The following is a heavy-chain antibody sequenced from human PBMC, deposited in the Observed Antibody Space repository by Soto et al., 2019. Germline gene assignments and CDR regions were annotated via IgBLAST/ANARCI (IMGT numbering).Heavy chain of an antibody. CDR2: ISSSSSYI. Sequence: PGGSLRLSCAASGFTFSSYSMNWVRQAPGKGLEWVSSISSSSSYIYYADSVKGRFTISRDNAKNSLYLQMNSLRAEDTAVYYCARGYCSSTCCYALTDNYGMDFWAKGTTVTVSS. V-gene: IGHV3-21*01. D-gene: IGHD2-2*01. J-gene: IGHJ6*04. CDR3: ARGYCSSTCCYALTDNYGMDF. CDR1: GFTFSSYS.